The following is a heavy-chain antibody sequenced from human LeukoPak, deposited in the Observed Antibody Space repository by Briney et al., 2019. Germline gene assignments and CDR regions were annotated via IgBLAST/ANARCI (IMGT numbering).Heavy chain of an antibody. J-gene: IGHJ6*02. CDR2: IYYSGST. CDR1: GGSISSYY. D-gene: IGHD1-14*01. Sequence: KPSKTLSLTCTVSGGSISSYYWSWIRQPPGKGLEWIGYIYYSGSTNYNPSLKSRVTISVDTSKNQFSLKLSSVTAADTAVYYCARSGHYYYYGMDVWGQGTTVTVSS. CDR3: ARSGHYYYYGMDV. V-gene: IGHV4-59*01.